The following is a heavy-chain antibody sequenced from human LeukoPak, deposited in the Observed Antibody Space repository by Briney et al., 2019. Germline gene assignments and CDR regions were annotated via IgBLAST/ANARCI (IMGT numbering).Heavy chain of an antibody. Sequence: ASVKVSCKASGYTFTSYDINWVRQATGQGLEWMGWMNPNSGNTGYAQKFQGRVTMTRNTSISTAYMELSSLRSEDTAVYYCARGPRGYYDILTGYSTFDYWGQGTLVTVSS. CDR2: MNPNSGNT. J-gene: IGHJ4*02. CDR3: ARGPRGYYDILTGYSTFDY. V-gene: IGHV1-8*01. D-gene: IGHD3-9*01. CDR1: GYTFTSYD.